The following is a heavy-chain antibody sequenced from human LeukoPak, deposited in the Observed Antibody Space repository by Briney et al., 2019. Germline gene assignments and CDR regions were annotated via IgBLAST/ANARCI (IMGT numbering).Heavy chain of an antibody. V-gene: IGHV4-31*03. D-gene: IGHD1-14*01. Sequence: PSETLSLTCTVSGASISSDGFYWSWIRQLPGKGLEWIGYIYYTGFTYCKPSLKSRVTMSVDTSQNQFSQRMSSMTAADTAVYYCARAGLGIENYYYYMDVWGKGTTVTVSS. CDR3: ARAGLGIENYYYYMDV. CDR1: GASISSDGFY. J-gene: IGHJ6*03. CDR2: IYYTGFT.